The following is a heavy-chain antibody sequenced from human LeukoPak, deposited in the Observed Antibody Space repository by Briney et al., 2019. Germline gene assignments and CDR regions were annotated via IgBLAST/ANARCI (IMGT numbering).Heavy chain of an antibody. D-gene: IGHD6-13*01. CDR3: ALSAEKQLVYFVF. J-gene: IGHJ4*02. CDR2: IIPVFDTA. Sequence: ASVKVSCKASGDTFSNYDVTWVRQAPGQGLEWMGRIIPVFDTAKYAQNFQGRVTMTTDESSSTAYMELYSLRSEDTAVYYLALSAEKQLVYFVFGGRGPRVPFSS. CDR1: GDTFSNYD. V-gene: IGHV1-69*05.